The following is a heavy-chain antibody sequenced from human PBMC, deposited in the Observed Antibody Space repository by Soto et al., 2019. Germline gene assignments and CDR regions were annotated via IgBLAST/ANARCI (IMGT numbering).Heavy chain of an antibody. CDR2: IYYSGST. D-gene: IGHD7-27*01. CDR1: GGSISSYY. J-gene: IGHJ4*02. CDR3: ARDNSGLDY. Sequence: QVQLQESGPGLVKPSETLSLTCTVSGGSISSYYWSWIRQPPGKGLEWIGYIYYSGSTNYNPSPKSRVTISVDTSKNQFSLKLSSVTAADTAVYYCARDNSGLDYWGQGTLVTVSS. V-gene: IGHV4-59*01.